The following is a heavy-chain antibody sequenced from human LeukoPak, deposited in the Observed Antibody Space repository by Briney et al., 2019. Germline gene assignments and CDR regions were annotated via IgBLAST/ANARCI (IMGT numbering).Heavy chain of an antibody. CDR1: GFTFSSYA. D-gene: IGHD3-22*01. V-gene: IGHV3-23*01. CDR2: ISGSGGDT. CDR3: AKYDSFDHYYDSSGRFDC. Sequence: PGGSLRLSCAASGFTFSSYAMSWVRQAPGKGLAWVSAISGSGGDTYYADSVKGRFTISRDNSKNTLFLQMNSLRAEDTAVYYCAKYDSFDHYYDSSGRFDCWGQGTLVTVSS. J-gene: IGHJ4*02.